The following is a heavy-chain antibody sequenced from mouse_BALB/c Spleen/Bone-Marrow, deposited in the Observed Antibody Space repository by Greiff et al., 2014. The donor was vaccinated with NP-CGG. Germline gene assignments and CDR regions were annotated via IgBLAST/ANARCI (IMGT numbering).Heavy chain of an antibody. CDR3: ARELSRAMDY. CDR2: IDPYSGGT. CDR1: GYAFTSYN. V-gene: IGHV1S135*01. J-gene: IGHJ4*01. Sequence: VQLKESGPELVKPGASVKVSCKASGYAFTSYNMYWVKQSHGKSLEWIGYIDPYSGGTNYNQKFRGKATLTVDKSSNTAYIHLNSLTSEDSAVYFSARELSRAMDYWGQGTSVTVSS.